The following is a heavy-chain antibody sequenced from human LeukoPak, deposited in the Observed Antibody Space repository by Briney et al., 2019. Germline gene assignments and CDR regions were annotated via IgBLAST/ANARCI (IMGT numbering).Heavy chain of an antibody. D-gene: IGHD6-19*01. CDR3: ARGFRGWYYFDY. CDR1: GFTFSSYN. V-gene: IGHV3-21*01. J-gene: IGHJ4*02. Sequence: GGSLRLSCAAFGFTFSSYNMNWVRQAPGKGLEWVASISNSGTYIYDADSVKGRFTISRDNAKNSLYLQMNSLRAEDTAVYYCARGFRGWYYFDYWGQGTMVTVSS. CDR2: ISNSGTYI.